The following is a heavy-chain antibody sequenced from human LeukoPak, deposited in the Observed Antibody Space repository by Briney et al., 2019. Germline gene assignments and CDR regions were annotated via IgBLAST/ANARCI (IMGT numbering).Heavy chain of an antibody. Sequence: ASVKVSRKASGYTFTSYGISWVRQALGQGLEWMGWISAYNGSTNYAQKLQGRVAMTTDTSTSTAYMELRSLRSDDTAVYYCARVEVLSYYYYGMDVWGQGTTVTVSS. CDR3: ARVEVLSYYYYGMDV. CDR1: GYTFTSYG. V-gene: IGHV1-18*01. D-gene: IGHD2/OR15-2a*01. J-gene: IGHJ6*02. CDR2: ISAYNGST.